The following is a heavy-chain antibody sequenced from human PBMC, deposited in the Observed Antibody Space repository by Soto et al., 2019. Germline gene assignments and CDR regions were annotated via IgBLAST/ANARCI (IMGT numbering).Heavy chain of an antibody. CDR2: ISINGGST. CDR1: GFTFSIYA. Sequence: GGSLRLSCSASGFTFSIYAMHWVRQAPGKGLEYVSSISINGGSTHYADSVKGRFTISRDNSKDTQYLQMSSLRADDTALYYCVKGEYYYDSSGYYPFDYWGQGTLVTVSS. V-gene: IGHV3-64D*06. J-gene: IGHJ4*02. CDR3: VKGEYYYDSSGYYPFDY. D-gene: IGHD3-22*01.